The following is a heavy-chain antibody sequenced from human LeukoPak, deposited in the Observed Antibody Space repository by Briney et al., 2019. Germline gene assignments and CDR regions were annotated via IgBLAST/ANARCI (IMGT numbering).Heavy chain of an antibody. J-gene: IGHJ3*02. D-gene: IGHD5-18*01. CDR3: ARPRSYGSSDAFDI. V-gene: IGHV4-30-2*01. CDR1: GGSISSGGYY. Sequence: SETLSLTCTVSGGSISSGGYYWSWIRQPPGKGLEWIGYIYHSGSTYYNPSLKSRVTIAVDRSKNQFSLKLSSVTAADTAVYYCARPRSYGSSDAFDIWGQGTMVTVSS. CDR2: IYHSGST.